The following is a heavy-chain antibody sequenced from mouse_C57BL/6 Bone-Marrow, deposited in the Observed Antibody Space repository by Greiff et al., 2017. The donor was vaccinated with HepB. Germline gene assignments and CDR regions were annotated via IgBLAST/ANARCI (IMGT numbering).Heavy chain of an antibody. V-gene: IGHV5-4*01. CDR1: GFTFSSYA. Sequence: EVHLVESGGGLVKPGGSLKLSCAASGFTFSSYAMSWVRQTPEKRLEWVATISDGGSYTYYPDNVKGRFTISRDNAKNHLYLQMSHLKSEDTAMYYCARGDWVYYAMDYWGQGTSVTVSS. J-gene: IGHJ4*01. D-gene: IGHD4-1*01. CDR2: ISDGGSYT. CDR3: ARGDWVYYAMDY.